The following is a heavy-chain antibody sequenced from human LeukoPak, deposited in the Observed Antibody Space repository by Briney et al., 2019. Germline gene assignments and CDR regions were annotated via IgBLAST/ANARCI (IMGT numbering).Heavy chain of an antibody. D-gene: IGHD2-8*01. Sequence: GASVKVSCKASGYTFTSYYMHWVRQAPGQGLEWMGIINPSGGSTSYAQKFQGRVTMTRDMSTSTVYMELSSLRSEDTAVYYCARDRGPNTFDYWGQGTLVTVSS. CDR2: INPSGGST. CDR1: GYTFTSYY. CDR3: ARDRGPNTFDY. V-gene: IGHV1-46*01. J-gene: IGHJ4*02.